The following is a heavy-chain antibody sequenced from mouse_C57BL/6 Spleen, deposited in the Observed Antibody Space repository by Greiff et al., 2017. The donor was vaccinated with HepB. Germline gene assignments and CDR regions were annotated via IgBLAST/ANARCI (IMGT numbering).Heavy chain of an antibody. CDR2: IYPRSGNT. CDR3: ARSIYYGSSYVNYFDY. V-gene: IGHV1-81*01. Sequence: QVQLQQSGAELARPGASVKLSCKASGYTFTSYGISWVKQRTGQGLEWIGEIYPRSGNTYYNEKFKGKATLTADKSSSTAYMELRSLTSEDSAVYFCARSIYYGSSYVNYFDYWGQGTTLTVSS. CDR1: GYTFTSYG. J-gene: IGHJ2*01. D-gene: IGHD1-1*01.